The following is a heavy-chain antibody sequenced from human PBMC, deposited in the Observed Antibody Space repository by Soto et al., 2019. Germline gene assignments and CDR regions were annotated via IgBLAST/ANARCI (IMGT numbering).Heavy chain of an antibody. CDR3: AKDNPANYYGSGIFGV. D-gene: IGHD3-10*01. Sequence: GGSLRLSCAASGFTFSSYAMSWVRQAPGKGLEWVSAISGSGGSTYYADSVKGRFTISRDNSKNTLYLQMNSLRAEDTAVYYCAKDNPANYYGSGIFGVWGKGTTVTVSS. J-gene: IGHJ6*04. V-gene: IGHV3-23*01. CDR1: GFTFSSYA. CDR2: ISGSGGST.